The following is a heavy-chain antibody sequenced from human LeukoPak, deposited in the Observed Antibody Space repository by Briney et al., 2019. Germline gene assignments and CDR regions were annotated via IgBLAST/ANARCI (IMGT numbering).Heavy chain of an antibody. CDR3: AQDGMGGIKAFDM. CDR2: IKHDGRQK. V-gene: IGHV3-7*05. Sequence: GGSLRLSCAASGLTFSRFWMSWARPAPGKGLEWVANIKHDGRQKYYVDSARGRFTISRDNAKNSAYLQMNSLTGGDTAVYYCAQDGMGGIKAFDMWGERTMVSVSS. J-gene: IGHJ3*02. D-gene: IGHD3-10*01. CDR1: GLTFSRFW.